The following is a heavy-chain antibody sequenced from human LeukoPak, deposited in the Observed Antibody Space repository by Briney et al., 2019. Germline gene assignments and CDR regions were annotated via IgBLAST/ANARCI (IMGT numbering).Heavy chain of an antibody. Sequence: PGGSLRLSCVASGFTFSDYGMHWVRQAPGKGLEWVTFIRYDGSNKYYADSVKGRFTISRDNSKNTLYLQMNSLRAEDTAVYYCAKDLDYYDSSGSRGRLDYWGQGTLVTVSS. J-gene: IGHJ4*02. CDR3: AKDLDYYDSSGSRGRLDY. CDR1: GFTFSDYG. D-gene: IGHD3-22*01. CDR2: IRYDGSNK. V-gene: IGHV3-30*02.